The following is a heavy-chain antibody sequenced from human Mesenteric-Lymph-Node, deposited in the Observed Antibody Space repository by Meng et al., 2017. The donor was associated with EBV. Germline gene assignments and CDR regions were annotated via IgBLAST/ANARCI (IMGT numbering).Heavy chain of an antibody. CDR3: ARVVLAATVYFFDY. CDR2: IYYSGST. D-gene: IGHD4-17*01. V-gene: IGHV4-39*01. J-gene: IGHJ4*02. Sequence: LPRQESGQCMVKPWGTLSLTCTVSGGSISSRSYFWGWIRQPPGKGLEWIGSIYYSGSTYYNPSLKSRVTMSVDTSKNQFSLKLSSVTAADTAVYYCARVVLAATVYFFDYWGQGTLVTVSS. CDR1: GGSISSRSYF.